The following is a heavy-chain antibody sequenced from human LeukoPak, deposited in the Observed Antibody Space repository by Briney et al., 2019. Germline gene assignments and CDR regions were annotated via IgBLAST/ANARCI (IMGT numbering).Heavy chain of an antibody. D-gene: IGHD2/OR15-2a*01. V-gene: IGHV4-59*01. CDR3: ASGYYGDFDY. CDR1: GGSINSYY. Sequence: PSETLSLTCTVSGGSINSYYWSWIRQPPGKGLEWIGYIYYTGSTDYNPSLKSRVTISVDTSKNQFSLELTSVTAADTAVYYCASGYYGDFDYWGQGTLVTVSS. CDR2: IYYTGST. J-gene: IGHJ4*02.